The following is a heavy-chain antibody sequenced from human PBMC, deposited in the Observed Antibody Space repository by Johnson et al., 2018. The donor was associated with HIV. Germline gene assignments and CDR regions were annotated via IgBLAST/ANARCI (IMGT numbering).Heavy chain of an antibody. CDR3: AKEGGVNWNSKNGDI. CDR1: GFTFCSYG. D-gene: IGHD1-7*01. CDR2: IWYDGSNK. J-gene: IGHJ3*02. Sequence: QVQLVESGGGVVQPGRSLRLSCAASGFTFCSYGMHWVRQAPGKGLEWVAVIWYDGSNKYYADSVKGRFTISRDNSKNTLYLQMNSLRAEDTAVYYCAKEGGVNWNSKNGDIWGQGTMFTVSS. V-gene: IGHV3-33*06.